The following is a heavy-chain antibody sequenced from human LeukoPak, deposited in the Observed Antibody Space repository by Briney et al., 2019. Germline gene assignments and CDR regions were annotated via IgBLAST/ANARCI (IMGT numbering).Heavy chain of an antibody. J-gene: IGHJ4*02. CDR1: GYTFTSYG. D-gene: IGHD4-11*01. Sequence: ASVKVSCKASGYTFTSYGFSWVRQAPGQGLEWMGWISGCNGNTNYAQKLQGRVTMTTDTAMSTAYMELRSLRSDDTAVYYCARDWGYSDYSIGNYWGQGTLVTVSS. V-gene: IGHV1-18*01. CDR3: ARDWGYSDYSIGNY. CDR2: ISGCNGNT.